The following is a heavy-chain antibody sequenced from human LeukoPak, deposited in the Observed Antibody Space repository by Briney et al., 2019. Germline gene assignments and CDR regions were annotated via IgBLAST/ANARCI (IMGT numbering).Heavy chain of an antibody. V-gene: IGHV2-5*02. D-gene: IGHD4-17*01. J-gene: IGHJ4*02. Sequence: GSGSTLVNPTQTLTLTCTFSGFSLSTSGVGVGWIRQPPGKALEWLTLIYWDDDKRYSPSLKSRLTITKDTSKNQVVLTVTNMDPVDTATYYCAHSSSYGDYFDYWGQGTLVTVSS. CDR1: GFSLSTSGVG. CDR3: AHSSSYGDYFDY. CDR2: IYWDDDK.